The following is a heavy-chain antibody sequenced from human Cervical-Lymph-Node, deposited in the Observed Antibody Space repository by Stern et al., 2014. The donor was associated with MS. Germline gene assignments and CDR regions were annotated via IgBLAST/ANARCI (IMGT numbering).Heavy chain of an antibody. Sequence: QMQLVHSGAKMKPPGASVRVSCKAFGYDFTGFFIHLVRLLPGQGLEWMGRLNPNSDDPTYAQNVQYRVPLTRDTSIGTAYLEVSRLTSADTAVYYCAREATRIIVGIDYWGQGTPVTVSS. J-gene: IGHJ4*02. CDR3: AREATRIIVGIDY. D-gene: IGHD2/OR15-2a*01. CDR1: GYDFTGFF. V-gene: IGHV1-2*06. CDR2: LNPNSDDP.